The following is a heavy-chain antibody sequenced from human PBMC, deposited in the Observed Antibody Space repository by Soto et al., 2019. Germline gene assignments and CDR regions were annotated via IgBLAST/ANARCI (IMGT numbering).Heavy chain of an antibody. V-gene: IGHV4-59*01. J-gene: IGHJ4*02. CDR2: VYYSGTT. CDR3: ARAGSTRRYFFDY. CDR1: GGSISSYY. Sequence: SETLSLTCTVSGGSISSYYWTWIRQPPGKGLEWVGYVYYSGTTYYNPSLQSRVTISVDTSKNQFSLKVKSVTAADTAIYYCARAGSTRRYFFDYWGQGSLVTVSS. D-gene: IGHD6-13*01.